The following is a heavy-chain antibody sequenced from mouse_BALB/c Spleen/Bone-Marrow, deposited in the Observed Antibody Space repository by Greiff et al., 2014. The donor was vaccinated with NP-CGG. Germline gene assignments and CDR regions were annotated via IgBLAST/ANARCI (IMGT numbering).Heavy chain of an antibody. D-gene: IGHD2-4*01. V-gene: IGHV5-6*01. Sequence: VQLQQSGGDLVRPGGSLKLSCAASGFTFSNYDMSWVRQTPDKRLEWVATIGSGGSYTYYPDSVKGRFTISRDNAKNTLYLQMSSLKSEDTAMYYCSRLSYDYDGAWFAYWGQGTLVTVSA. J-gene: IGHJ3*01. CDR3: SRLSYDYDGAWFAY. CDR2: IGSGGSYT. CDR1: GFTFSNYD.